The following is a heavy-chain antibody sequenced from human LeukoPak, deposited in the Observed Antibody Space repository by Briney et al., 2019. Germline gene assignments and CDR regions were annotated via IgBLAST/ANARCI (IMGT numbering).Heavy chain of an antibody. CDR3: AHSRDIVLMVYGFYI. J-gene: IGHJ3*02. V-gene: IGHV1-2*06. CDR2: INPNSGGT. Sequence: ASVKVSCKASGYTFTGYYMHWVRQASGQGLEWMGRINPNSGGTNYAQKFQGRVTMTRDTSISTAYMELSRLRSDDTAVYYCAHSRDIVLMVYGFYIWGQGTMVTVSS. CDR1: GYTFTGYY. D-gene: IGHD2-8*01.